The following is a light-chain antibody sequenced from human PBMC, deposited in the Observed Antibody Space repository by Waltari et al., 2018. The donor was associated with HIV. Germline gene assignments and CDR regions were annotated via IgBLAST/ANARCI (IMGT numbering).Light chain of an antibody. CDR1: QSLSTW. Sequence: DIQMTQSPSTLAASVGDRVNITCRASQSLSTWLAWYQQQPGKAPKTLIYKTSSLQSGVPSRFSGSGSGTEFSLTIISLQPDDFTTYHCQQYQSYSLTFGQGTRLE. V-gene: IGKV1-5*03. CDR3: QQYQSYSLT. J-gene: IGKJ5*01. CDR2: KTS.